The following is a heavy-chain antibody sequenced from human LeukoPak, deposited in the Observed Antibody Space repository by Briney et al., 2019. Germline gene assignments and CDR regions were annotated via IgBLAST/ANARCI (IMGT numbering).Heavy chain of an antibody. D-gene: IGHD6-13*01. Sequence: SQTLSLTCTVSGGSISSSSYYWGWIRQPPGKGLEWIGGIYYSGSTYYNPSLKSRVTISVDTSKNQFSLKLSSVTAADTAVYYCARRGIAAALDYWGQGTLVTVSS. CDR3: ARRGIAAALDY. J-gene: IGHJ4*02. V-gene: IGHV4-39*01. CDR2: IYYSGST. CDR1: GGSISSSSYY.